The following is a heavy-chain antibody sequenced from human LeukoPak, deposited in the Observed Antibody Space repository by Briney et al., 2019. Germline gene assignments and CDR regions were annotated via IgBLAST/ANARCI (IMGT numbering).Heavy chain of an antibody. CDR1: GGSISSYY. V-gene: IGHV4-59*01. CDR2: IYYSGST. D-gene: IGHD2-2*01. Sequence: NPSETLSLTCTVSGGSISSYYWSWIRQPPGKGLEWIGYIYYSGSTNYNPSLKSRVTISVDTSKNQFSLKLSSVTAADTAVYYCAKHDSSTSRRRRTTIGAFDIWGQGTMVTVSS. CDR3: AKHDSSTSRRRRTTIGAFDI. J-gene: IGHJ3*02.